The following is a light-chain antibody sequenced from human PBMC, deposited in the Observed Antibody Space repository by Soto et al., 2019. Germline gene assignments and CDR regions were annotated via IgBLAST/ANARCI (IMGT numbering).Light chain of an antibody. CDR3: QQRSNWIFT. Sequence: EIVLTQSPATLSLSPGERATLSCRASQSVSSYLAWYQQKHGQAPRLLIYDASNRATGIPARFSGSGSGTDFTLTISSLEPEDFAVYYCQQRSNWIFTFGPGTKVDIK. CDR2: DAS. V-gene: IGKV3-11*01. J-gene: IGKJ3*01. CDR1: QSVSSY.